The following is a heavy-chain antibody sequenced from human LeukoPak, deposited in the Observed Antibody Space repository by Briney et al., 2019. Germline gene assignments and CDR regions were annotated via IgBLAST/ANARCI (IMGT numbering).Heavy chain of an antibody. CDR3: ARQRRRATVTTLTSSVDYGMDV. D-gene: IGHD4-17*01. J-gene: IGHJ6*04. CDR1: GGTFSSYA. V-gene: IGHV1-69*06. Sequence: GASVTVSCKASGGTFSSYAISWVRQAPGQGLEWMGGIIPILGTANYAQKFQGRVTITADKSTSTAYMELSSLRSEDTAVYYCARQRRRATVTTLTSSVDYGMDVWGKGTTVTVSS. CDR2: IIPILGTA.